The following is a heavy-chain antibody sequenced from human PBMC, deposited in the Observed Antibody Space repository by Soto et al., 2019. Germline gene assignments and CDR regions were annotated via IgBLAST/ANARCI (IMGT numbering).Heavy chain of an antibody. V-gene: IGHV4-34*01. J-gene: IGHJ5*02. Sequence: PSETLSLTCGGNCGSFNAYYWSWIRQPPGKGLEWIGEINHSGNTNYNSALKSRVTISVDTSKNQFSLNLTSVTAADTAVYYCARVVVGPTNYFDPWGQGTLVTVSS. CDR3: ARVVVGPTNYFDP. CDR2: INHSGNT. D-gene: IGHD2-21*01. CDR1: CGSFNAYY.